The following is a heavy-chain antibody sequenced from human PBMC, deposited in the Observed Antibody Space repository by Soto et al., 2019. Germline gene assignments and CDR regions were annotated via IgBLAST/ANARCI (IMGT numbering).Heavy chain of an antibody. V-gene: IGHV4-59*01. J-gene: IGHJ4*02. CDR1: GGSISGYY. CDR3: ARGLWFGEVLPFDY. CDR2: VHHSGST. Sequence: SETLSLTCTVSGGSISGYYWSWIRQPPGRGLEWIGYVHHSGSTKYNPSFRSRVTISMDTSKNQFSLNLSSVTATDTALYYCARGLWFGEVLPFDYWGQGALVTVSS. D-gene: IGHD3-10*01.